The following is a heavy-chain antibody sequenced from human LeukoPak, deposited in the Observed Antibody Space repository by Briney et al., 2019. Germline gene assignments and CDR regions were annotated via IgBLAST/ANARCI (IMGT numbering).Heavy chain of an antibody. J-gene: IGHJ4*02. V-gene: IGHV1-46*01. CDR1: GYTFTSYY. D-gene: IGHD3-22*01. CDR2: INPSGGST. Sequence: ASVKVSCKASGYTFTSYYMHWVRQAPGQGLEWMGIINPSGGSTSYAQKFQGRVTMTRDMSTSTVYMELSSLRSEDTAVYYCAKGYDGSVYYFAPSGYDYWGQGTLVTVSS. CDR3: AKGYDGSVYYFAPSGYDY.